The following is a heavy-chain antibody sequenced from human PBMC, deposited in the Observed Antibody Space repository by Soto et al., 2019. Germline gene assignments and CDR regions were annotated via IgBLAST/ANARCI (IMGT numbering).Heavy chain of an antibody. J-gene: IGHJ4*02. CDR2: ILYGRST. CDR1: GGSLNTYY. V-gene: IGHV4-59*01. CDR3: SRDHAGLRPSGFDY. Sequence: NPSETLSLTCTVSGGSLNTYYWSWIRQPPGKGLEWIGYILYGRSTDNNPALKSRVTISADTSKNQFSLRVNSVTAADTTVYYCSRDHAGLRPSGFDYSGQGTLVTVSS. D-gene: IGHD4-17*01.